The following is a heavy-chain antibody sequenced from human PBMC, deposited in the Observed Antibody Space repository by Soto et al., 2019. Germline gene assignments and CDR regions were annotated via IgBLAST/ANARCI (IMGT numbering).Heavy chain of an antibody. Sequence: ASVKVSCKASGYTFSNYGLSWVRQAPGQGLEWMGWISGHNGNTIYAQKLQDRVTMTTDTSTRTAYMELRSLRSDDTAVYYCARQPRYSYADSWGPGTLVTVS. CDR1: GYTFSNYG. CDR3: ARQPRYSYADS. J-gene: IGHJ4*02. CDR2: ISGHNGNT. V-gene: IGHV1-18*01. D-gene: IGHD5-18*01.